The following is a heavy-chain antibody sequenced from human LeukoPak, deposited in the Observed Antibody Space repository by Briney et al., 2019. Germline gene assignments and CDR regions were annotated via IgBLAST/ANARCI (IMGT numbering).Heavy chain of an antibody. V-gene: IGHV3-23*01. CDR2: ISGSAATT. Sequence: GGSLRLSCAASGFTFSSYAMSWIRQAPGKGLEWVSVISGSAATTYYADSVKGRFTISRDNSENTLYLQMNSLRAEDTAVYYCAKRRWGSNNWYYFDYWGQGTLVTVSS. CDR3: AKRRWGSNNWYYFDY. D-gene: IGHD6-13*01. CDR1: GFTFSSYA. J-gene: IGHJ4*02.